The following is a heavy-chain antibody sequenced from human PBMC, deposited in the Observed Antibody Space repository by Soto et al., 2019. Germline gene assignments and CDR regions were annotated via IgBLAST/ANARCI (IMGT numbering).Heavy chain of an antibody. CDR2: INPSGGST. D-gene: IGHD3-10*01. J-gene: IGHJ4*02. CDR1: GYTYTSNY. CDR3: ASGWFGEFVYQFDY. Sequence: ASVKVTCKASGYTYTSNYMHWVRQAPGQGLEWMGIINPSGGSTSYAQKFQGRVTMTRDTSTSTAYMELRSLGSDDTAVYYCASGWFGEFVYQFDYWGQGTLVTVSS. V-gene: IGHV1-46*01.